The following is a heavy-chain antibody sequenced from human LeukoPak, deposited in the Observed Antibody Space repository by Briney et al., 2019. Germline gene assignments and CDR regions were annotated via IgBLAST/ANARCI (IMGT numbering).Heavy chain of an antibody. V-gene: IGHV1-69*13. D-gene: IGHD3-10*01. CDR2: IIPIFGTA. J-gene: IGHJ3*02. CDR1: GGTFSSYA. Sequence: SVKVSCKASGGTFSSYAISWVRQAPGQGLEWMGGIIPIFGTANYAQKFQGRVTITADESTSTAYMELSSLGSEDTAVYYCARSYYYGSGSLLGWAFDIWGQGTMVTVSS. CDR3: ARSYYYGSGSLLGWAFDI.